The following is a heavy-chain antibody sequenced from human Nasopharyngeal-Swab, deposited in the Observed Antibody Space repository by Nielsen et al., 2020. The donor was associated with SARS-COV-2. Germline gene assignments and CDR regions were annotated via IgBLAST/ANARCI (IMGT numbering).Heavy chain of an antibody. CDR1: GYTFTSYA. D-gene: IGHD2-2*01. CDR2: INAGNGNT. CDR3: ARANIVVVPADPKGSDY. Sequence: VKVSCKASGYTFTSYAMHWVRQAPGQRLEWMGWINAGNGNTKYSQKFQGRVTITRDTSASTAYMELSSLRSEDTAVYYCARANIVVVPADPKGSDYWGQGTLVTVSS. J-gene: IGHJ4*02. V-gene: IGHV1-3*01.